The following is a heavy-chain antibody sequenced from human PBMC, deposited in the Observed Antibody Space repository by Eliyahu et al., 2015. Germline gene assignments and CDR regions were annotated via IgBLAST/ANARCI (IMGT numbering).Heavy chain of an antibody. CDR2: ISPYNGNT. V-gene: IGHV1-18*04. Sequence: QGQLVQSGAEVKKPGASVKVSCKASGYTFTSYGIVWVDRPLDQGLEWMGWISPYNGNTNYAQKLQGRVTMTTDTSTSTAYMELRSLRSDDTAVYYCARDPYPTTVGVVYWYFDLWGRGTLVTVSS. D-gene: IGHD4-23*01. J-gene: IGHJ2*01. CDR3: ARDPYPTTVGVVYWYFDL. CDR1: GYTFTSYG.